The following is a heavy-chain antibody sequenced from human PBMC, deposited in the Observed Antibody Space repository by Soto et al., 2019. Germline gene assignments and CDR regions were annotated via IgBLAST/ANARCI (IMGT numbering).Heavy chain of an antibody. CDR2: ISGRGENT. D-gene: IGHD7-27*01. V-gene: IGHV3-23*01. J-gene: IGHJ3*02. CDR3: AKDRGTGDYGVNAVDI. CDR1: GFTFSVFA. Sequence: EVQLLESGGGLVQPGGSLRLSCAASGFTFSVFAMSWVRQAPGKGMELVSTISGRGENTYYADSVKVRFTISRDNSKNTLNLQMNSLRGEDTAVYYCAKDRGTGDYGVNAVDIWVQGTMVTVDS.